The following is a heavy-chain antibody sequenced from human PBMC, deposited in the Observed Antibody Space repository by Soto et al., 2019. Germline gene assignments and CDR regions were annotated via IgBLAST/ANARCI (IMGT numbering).Heavy chain of an antibody. CDR1: GFIFSDYY. Sequence: GGSLRLSCAASGFIFSDYYMSWIRQAPGKGLEWVSYISSSGRTIYYADSVKGRFTISRDNAKNSLYLQMNSLRAEDTAVYYCARDRAQYSGSYDWFDPWGQGTLVTVSS. CDR3: ARDRAQYSGSYDWFDP. V-gene: IGHV3-11*01. J-gene: IGHJ5*02. CDR2: ISSSGRTI. D-gene: IGHD3-10*01.